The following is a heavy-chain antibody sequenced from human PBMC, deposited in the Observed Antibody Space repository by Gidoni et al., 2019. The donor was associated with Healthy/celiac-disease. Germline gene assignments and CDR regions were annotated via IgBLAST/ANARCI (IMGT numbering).Heavy chain of an antibody. D-gene: IGHD6-13*01. CDR1: GGSISRGGYY. Sequence: QVQLQESGPGLVNPSQTLSLTCTLPGGSISRGGYYWSWTRQHPGKGLEWIGYIYYSGSTYYNPSLKSRVTISVDTSKNQFSLKLSSVTAADTAVYYCARSSWGYIAAHVDAFDIWGQGTMVTVSS. V-gene: IGHV4-31*03. CDR3: ARSSWGYIAAHVDAFDI. J-gene: IGHJ3*02. CDR2: IYYSGST.